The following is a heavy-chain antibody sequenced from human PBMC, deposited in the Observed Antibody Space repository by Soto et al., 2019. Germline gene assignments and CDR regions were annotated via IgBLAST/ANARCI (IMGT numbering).Heavy chain of an antibody. CDR1: GGSISSGGYS. V-gene: IGHV4-61*08. CDR3: ARDRGYYDSSGYLKAFDI. J-gene: IGHJ3*02. Sequence: SETLSLTCAVSGGSISSGGYSWTWIRQPPGKGLEWFGYIYYSGSTNYNSSLKSRVTISVDTSKNQFSLKLTSVTAADTAVYYCARDRGYYDSSGYLKAFDIWGQGTMVTVSS. CDR2: IYYSGST. D-gene: IGHD3-22*01.